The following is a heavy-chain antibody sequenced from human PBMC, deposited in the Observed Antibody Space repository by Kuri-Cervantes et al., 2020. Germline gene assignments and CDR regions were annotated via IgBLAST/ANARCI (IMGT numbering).Heavy chain of an antibody. CDR3: ARGGRPEYSSSSYAFDI. D-gene: IGHD6-6*01. V-gene: IGHV4-39*01. Sequence: GSLRLSCTVSGGSISSSSYYWGWIRQPPGKGLEWIGSIYYSGSTYYNPSLKSRVTISVDTSKNQFSLKLSSVIAADTAVFYCARGGRPEYSSSSYAFDIWGQGTMVTVSS. J-gene: IGHJ3*02. CDR2: IYYSGST. CDR1: GGSISSSSYY.